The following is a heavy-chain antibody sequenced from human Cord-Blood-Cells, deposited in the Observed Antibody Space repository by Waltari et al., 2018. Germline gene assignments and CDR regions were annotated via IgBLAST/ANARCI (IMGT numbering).Heavy chain of an antibody. D-gene: IGHD1-26*01. J-gene: IGHJ4*02. V-gene: IGHV1-8*01. CDR1: GYTFTSYD. CDR2: IDPTSGNT. CDR3: AVGLEGDFDY. Sequence: QVQLVQSGAEVKKPGASVKVSCKASGYTFTSYDINWVRQATGQGLEWMGWIDPTSGNTAYAQKLQGRVTMTRNTSISTAYMELSSLRSEDTAVYYCAVGLEGDFDYWGQGTLVTVSS.